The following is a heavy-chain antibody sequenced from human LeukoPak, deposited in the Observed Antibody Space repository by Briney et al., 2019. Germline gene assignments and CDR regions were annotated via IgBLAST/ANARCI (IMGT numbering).Heavy chain of an antibody. CDR1: GFTFSAYW. V-gene: IGHV3-74*03. Sequence: GGSLRLSCAASGFTFSAYWMHWVRQAPGKGLVWVSRIKTDGSRTMYADFLQGRFTISRDTAKNTLFLQMNSLRAEDTAVYYCAREAQVGGALQSWGQGTVIIVSS. J-gene: IGHJ5*02. CDR3: AREAQVGGALQS. CDR2: IKTDGSRT. D-gene: IGHD1-26*01.